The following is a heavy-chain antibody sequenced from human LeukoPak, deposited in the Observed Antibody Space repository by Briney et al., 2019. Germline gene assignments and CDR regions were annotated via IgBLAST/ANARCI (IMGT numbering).Heavy chain of an antibody. Sequence: GASVKVSCTASGYTXTMYGITWVRQAPGQGLEWMGWISTYNGDTKYAQKLQGRVTMTRDTSTNTVYMELRSLRSDDTAVYYCARDPSNSSGWYIFFDFWGQGTLVAVSS. D-gene: IGHD6-19*01. V-gene: IGHV1-18*01. CDR1: GYTXTMYG. CDR3: ARDPSNSSGWYIFFDF. J-gene: IGHJ4*02. CDR2: ISTYNGDT.